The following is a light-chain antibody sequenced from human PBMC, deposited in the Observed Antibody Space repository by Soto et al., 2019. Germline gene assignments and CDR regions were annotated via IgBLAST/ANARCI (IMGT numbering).Light chain of an antibody. V-gene: IGKV3-20*01. J-gene: IGKJ2*02. CDR2: GAS. CDR1: QSVSSSF. CDR3: QQYGSSPGT. Sequence: IVLTQAPGTLSLSPGERATLSCRASQSVSSSFLAWYQQKPDQAPRLLIYGASNRATGIPDRFSGSGSGTDFTLIISSLEPEDFAVYYCQQYGSSPGTFGQGTKLEIK.